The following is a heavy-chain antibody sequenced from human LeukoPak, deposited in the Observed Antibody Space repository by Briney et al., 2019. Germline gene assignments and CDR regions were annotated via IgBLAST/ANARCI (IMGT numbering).Heavy chain of an antibody. D-gene: IGHD3-9*01. V-gene: IGHV3-23*01. CDR1: GFTFSSYA. Sequence: GGSLRLSCAASGFTFSSYAMSWVRQAPGKGLEWVSAISGSGGSTYYADSVKGRSTISRDNSKNTLYLQMNSLRAEDTAVYYCAKDWGTEYYDILTGYPPPDYWGQGTLVTVSS. J-gene: IGHJ4*02. CDR3: AKDWGTEYYDILTGYPPPDY. CDR2: ISGSGGST.